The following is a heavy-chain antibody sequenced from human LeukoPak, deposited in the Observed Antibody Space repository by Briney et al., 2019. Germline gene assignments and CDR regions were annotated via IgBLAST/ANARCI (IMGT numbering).Heavy chain of an antibody. V-gene: IGHV4-61*02. D-gene: IGHD2-15*01. J-gene: IGHJ2*01. CDR1: GGSISSGSYY. CDR2: IYTSGST. Sequence: SSETLSLTCTVSGGSISSGSYYWSWIRQPAGKGLEWIGRIYTSGSTNYNPSLKSRVTISVDTSKNQFSLKLSSVTAADTAVYYCARTDIVVVVAAPHWYFNLWGRGTLVTVSS. CDR3: ARTDIVVVVAAPHWYFNL.